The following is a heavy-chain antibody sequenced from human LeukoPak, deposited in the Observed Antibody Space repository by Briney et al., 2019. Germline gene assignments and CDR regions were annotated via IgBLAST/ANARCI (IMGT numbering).Heavy chain of an antibody. Sequence: GGSLRLSCAASGFTFSSCAMSWVRQAPGKGLEWVSAISGSGGSTYYADSVKGRFTISRDNSKNTLYLQMNSLRAEDTAVYYCAKDLTWIQLWLPFDYWGQGTLVTVSS. CDR2: ISGSGGST. CDR3: AKDLTWIQLWLPFDY. CDR1: GFTFSSCA. J-gene: IGHJ4*02. D-gene: IGHD5-18*01. V-gene: IGHV3-23*01.